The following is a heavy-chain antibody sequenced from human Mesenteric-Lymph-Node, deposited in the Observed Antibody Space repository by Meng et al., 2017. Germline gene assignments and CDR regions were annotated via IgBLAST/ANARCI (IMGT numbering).Heavy chain of an antibody. CDR1: GLTFSRNT. J-gene: IGHJ5*02. V-gene: IGHV3-30*01. CDR3: ARVVVAGTENWFDP. CDR2: ISYDGSNQ. D-gene: IGHD6-19*01. Sequence: QQGGLWGGVAQPGSSLSPSVAASGLTFSRNTMHWVRQAPGKGLEWVAVISYDGSNQYYADSVKGRFTISRDNSKNTLYLQMNSLGAEDTAVYYCARVVVAGTENWFDPWGQGTLVTVSS.